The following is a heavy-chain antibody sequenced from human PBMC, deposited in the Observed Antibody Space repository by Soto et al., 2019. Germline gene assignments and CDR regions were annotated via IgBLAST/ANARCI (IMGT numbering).Heavy chain of an antibody. J-gene: IGHJ1*01. CDR1: GFPFSSYA. V-gene: IGHV3-23*01. CDR2: ITDNSRYT. CDR3: GKNTYSTAWYF. D-gene: IGHD6-19*01. Sequence: GWSLRLSCTASGFPFSSYAMTWFRQAPGKGLEWVSSITDNSRYTYYAGSVKGRFTISRDYSKNTLYLQMNSLRVDDTAVYYCGKNTYSTAWYFWGQGTLVTVSS.